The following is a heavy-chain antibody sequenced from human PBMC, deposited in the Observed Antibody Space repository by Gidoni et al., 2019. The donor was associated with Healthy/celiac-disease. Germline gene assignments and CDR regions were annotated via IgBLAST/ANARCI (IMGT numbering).Heavy chain of an antibody. CDR2: SKSKTDGGTT. Sequence: EVQLVASGGGLVRPGGSLGLCCPASGFPCSKAWMSWVRQAPGKGLEWVGRSKSKTDGGTTDYAAPVKGRFTISRDDSKNTLYLQMNSLKTEDTAVYYCTTGNSFGRVGYFDYWGQGTLVTVSS. CDR3: TTGNSFGRVGYFDY. V-gene: IGHV3-15*01. D-gene: IGHD3-10*01. J-gene: IGHJ4*02. CDR1: GFPCSKAW.